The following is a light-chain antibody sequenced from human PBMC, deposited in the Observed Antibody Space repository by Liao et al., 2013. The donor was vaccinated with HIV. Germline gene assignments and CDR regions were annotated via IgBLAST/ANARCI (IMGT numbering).Light chain of an antibody. CDR1: KLGDRY. CDR2: QDN. Sequence: SYEVTQPPSVSVSPGQTATITCSGDKLGDRYACWYQQTPGQSPVVIIYQDNKRPSGIPERFSGSNSGNTATLTISGTQAMDEADYYCQAWDNITGVFGGGTKLTVL. J-gene: IGLJ3*02. V-gene: IGLV3-1*01. CDR3: QAWDNITGV.